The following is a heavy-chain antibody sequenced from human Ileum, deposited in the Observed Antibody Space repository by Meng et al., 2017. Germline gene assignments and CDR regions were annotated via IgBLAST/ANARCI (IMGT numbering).Heavy chain of an antibody. Sequence: VHLVETGGGLIQPWGSQILSCAASGFIVSRTFMAWVRQAPGKGLEWVSIIHSGGNTYYADSVKGRFTISRDNSKNTVYLQMNSLRAEDTAIYYCASGHLDYWGQGTLVTVSS. J-gene: IGHJ4*02. CDR1: GFIVSRTF. CDR2: IHSGGNT. CDR3: ASGHLDY. V-gene: IGHV3-53*02.